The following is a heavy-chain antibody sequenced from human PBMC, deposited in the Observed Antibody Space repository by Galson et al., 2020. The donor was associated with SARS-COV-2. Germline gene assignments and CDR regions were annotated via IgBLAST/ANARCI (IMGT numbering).Heavy chain of an antibody. Sequence: SETLSLTCTVSGGSISSGGYYWSWIRQHPGKGLEWIGYIYYSGSTYYNPSLKSRVTISVDTSKNQFSLKLSSVTAADTAVYYCARDYFYGSGSYYLYYGMDVWGQGTTVTVSS. V-gene: IGHV4-31*03. D-gene: IGHD3-10*01. CDR1: GGSISSGGYY. CDR3: ARDYFYGSGSYYLYYGMDV. J-gene: IGHJ6*02. CDR2: IYYSGST.